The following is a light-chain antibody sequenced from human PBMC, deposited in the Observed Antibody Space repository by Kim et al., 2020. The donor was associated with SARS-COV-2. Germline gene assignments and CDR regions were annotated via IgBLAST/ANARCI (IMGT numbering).Light chain of an antibody. J-gene: IGKJ1*01. Sequence: SRGKRPPPPFRASQSGSSCYVAWYQQKPGQAPRLLIYGASSRATGIPDRFSGRGSGTDFTLTISRLEPEDFAVYYCQQYGSSPRTFGQGTKVDIK. CDR1: QSGSSCY. CDR2: GAS. CDR3: QQYGSSPRT. V-gene: IGKV3-20*01.